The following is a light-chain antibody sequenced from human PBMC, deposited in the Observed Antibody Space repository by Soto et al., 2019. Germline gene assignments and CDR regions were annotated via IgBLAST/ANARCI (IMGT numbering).Light chain of an antibody. CDR2: EGS. CDR1: SSDVGSYNL. V-gene: IGLV2-23*03. CDR3: CSYAGSSTFV. Sequence: QSVLTQPASVSGSPGQSINISCTGTSSDVGSYNLVSWYQQHPGKAPKLMMYEGSKRPSGVSNRFSGSKSGNTASLTISGLQAEDEADYYCCSYAGSSTFVFGTGTKVTVL. J-gene: IGLJ1*01.